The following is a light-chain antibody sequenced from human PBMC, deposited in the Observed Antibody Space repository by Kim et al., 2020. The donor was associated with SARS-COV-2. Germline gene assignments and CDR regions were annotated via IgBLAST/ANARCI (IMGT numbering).Light chain of an antibody. Sequence: RQTATLTGTGNSNNVGNQGAAWLQQHQGHPPKLLSYRNNNRPSGISERLSASRSGNTASLTITGLQPEDEAHYYCSAWDSSLSAWVFGGGTQLTVL. CDR3: SAWDSSLSAWV. CDR2: RNN. J-gene: IGLJ3*02. V-gene: IGLV10-54*01. CDR1: SNNVGNQG.